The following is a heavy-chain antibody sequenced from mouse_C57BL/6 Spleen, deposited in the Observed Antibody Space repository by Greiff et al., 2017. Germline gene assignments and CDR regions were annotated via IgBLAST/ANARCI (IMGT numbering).Heavy chain of an antibody. CDR3: ARSNDSSAMDY. Sequence: QVQLLQPGAELARPGASVKMSCKASGYTFTSYTITWVKQRPGQGLEWIGDINPGSGNTKYNEKFKDKAAMTADKSSSTAYMQLSSLTSEDSAVYYCARSNDSSAMDYWGQGTLVTVSA. V-gene: IGHV1-4*01. CDR2: INPGSGNT. D-gene: IGHD6-1*01. CDR1: GYTFTSYT. J-gene: IGHJ4*01.